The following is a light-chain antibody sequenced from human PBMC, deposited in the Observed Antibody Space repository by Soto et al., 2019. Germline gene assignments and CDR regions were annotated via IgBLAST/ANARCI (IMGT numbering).Light chain of an antibody. Sequence: DNVLTQSPGTLSLSPGERATLSCRAIQSLSNNIYLAWYQQKPGQAPRLLIYDASNRATGIPARFSGSGSGTDFTLTISSLEPEDFAVYYCQQRSNWPVTFGPGTKVDIK. J-gene: IGKJ3*01. V-gene: IGKV3-11*01. CDR1: QSLSNNIY. CDR2: DAS. CDR3: QQRSNWPVT.